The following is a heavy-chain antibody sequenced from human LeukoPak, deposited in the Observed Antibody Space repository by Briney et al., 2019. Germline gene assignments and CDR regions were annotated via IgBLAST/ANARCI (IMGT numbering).Heavy chain of an antibody. D-gene: IGHD1-26*01. J-gene: IGHJ6*02. V-gene: IGHV4-61*02. CDR3: ATSAGGYYYGMDV. Sequence: SETLSLTCTVSGGSISSGSYYWSWIRQPAGKGLEWIGRIYTSGSTNYNPSLKSRVTISVDTSKNQFSLKLSSVTAADTAVYYCATSAGGYYYGMDVWGQGTTVTVS. CDR2: IYTSGST. CDR1: GGSISSGSYY.